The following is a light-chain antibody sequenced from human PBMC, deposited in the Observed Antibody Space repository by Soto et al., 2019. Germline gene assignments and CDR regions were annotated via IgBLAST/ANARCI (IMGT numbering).Light chain of an antibody. CDR2: RNN. Sequence: QAVVTQPPSASGTPGQRVTISCSGSSSNIGSNYVYWYQQLPGTAPKLLIYRNNQRPSGVPDRFSGSKSGTSASLAISGLRSEDEADYYCQAYDYRLTAFVFGGGTQLTVL. CDR1: SSNIGSNY. J-gene: IGLJ3*02. V-gene: IGLV1-47*01. CDR3: QAYDYRLTAFV.